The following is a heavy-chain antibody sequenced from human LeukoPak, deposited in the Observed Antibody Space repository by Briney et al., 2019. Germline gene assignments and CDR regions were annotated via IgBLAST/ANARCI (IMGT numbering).Heavy chain of an antibody. CDR2: MNPNSGNT. CDR3: ARSYSGNYDPWFDP. D-gene: IGHD1-26*01. Sequence: ASVKVSCKASGYTFTSYDINWVRQAPGQGLEWMGWMNPNSGNTGYAQKFQGRVTMTRDTSISTAYMELSSLRSEDTAMYYCARSYSGNYDPWFDPWGQGTLVTVSS. J-gene: IGHJ5*02. CDR1: GYTFTSYD. V-gene: IGHV1-8*01.